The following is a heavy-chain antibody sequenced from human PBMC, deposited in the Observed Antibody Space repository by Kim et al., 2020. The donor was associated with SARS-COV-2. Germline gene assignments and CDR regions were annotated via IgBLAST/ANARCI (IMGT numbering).Heavy chain of an antibody. CDR1: GFTFSRYG. J-gene: IGHJ3*02. V-gene: IGHV3-30*18. CDR3: AKDFYYGSGLGAFDI. D-gene: IGHD3-10*01. Sequence: GGSLRLSCAASGFTFSRYGMHWVRQAPGKGLEWVAVISFDGSNKYYAESVKGRFTLSRDNSKKTLFLQMNSLRAEDTAVYFCAKDFYYGSGLGAFDIWGQGTIVTVSS. CDR2: ISFDGSNK.